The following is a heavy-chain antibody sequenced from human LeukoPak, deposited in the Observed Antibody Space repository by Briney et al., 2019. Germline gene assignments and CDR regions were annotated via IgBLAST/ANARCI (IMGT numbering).Heavy chain of an antibody. D-gene: IGHD4-17*01. CDR1: GGSISSSSYY. CDR2: IYYSGTT. Sequence: SETLSLTCTVSGGSISSSSYYWGWIRQPPGKGLEWIGSIYYSGTTYYNPSLKSRVTISVDTSKNQFSLKLSSVTAADTAVYYCVRHNGDYQNWFDPWGQGTLVTVSS. V-gene: IGHV4-39*01. CDR3: VRHNGDYQNWFDP. J-gene: IGHJ5*02.